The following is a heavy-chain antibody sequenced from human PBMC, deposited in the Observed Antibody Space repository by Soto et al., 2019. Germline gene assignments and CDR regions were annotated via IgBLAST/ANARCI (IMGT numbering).Heavy chain of an antibody. D-gene: IGHD2-15*01. CDR1: ASSISSAYF. J-gene: IGHJ3*02. CDR3: ARTWIDGGTPADAFDI. CDR2: IFHTGGT. V-gene: IGHV4-38-2*01. Sequence: PSETLSLTCAVSASSISSAYFWGWIRQPPGKGLEWIATIFHTGGTYYNPSLKSRVTISVDTSNNQFSLRLNSVTAADAALYFCARTWIDGGTPADAFDIWGQGTMVTVSS.